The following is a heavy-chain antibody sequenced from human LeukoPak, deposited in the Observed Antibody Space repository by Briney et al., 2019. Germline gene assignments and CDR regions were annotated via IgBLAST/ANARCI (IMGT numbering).Heavy chain of an antibody. J-gene: IGHJ4*02. CDR2: VKQDGSEK. CDR3: ARYGSIAAAGTFDY. Sequence: GGSLRLSCAASGFTFSRFWMSWVRQAPGKGLEWVANVKQDGSEKYYVDSVKGRFTVSRDNAKNSLYLQMNSLRAEDTAVYHCARYGSIAAAGTFDYWGQGTLVTVSS. CDR1: GFTFSRFW. V-gene: IGHV3-7*04. D-gene: IGHD6-13*01.